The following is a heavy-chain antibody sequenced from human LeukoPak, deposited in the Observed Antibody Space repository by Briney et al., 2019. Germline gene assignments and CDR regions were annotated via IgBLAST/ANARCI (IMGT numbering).Heavy chain of an antibody. CDR2: IYYSGST. J-gene: IGHJ6*03. V-gene: IGHV4-59*12. CDR3: ARAAGRGGSRHHYYYMDV. CDR1: GGSISSYY. Sequence: PSETLSLTCTVSGGSISSYYWSWTRQPPGKGLEWIGSIYYSGSTNYNPSLKSRVTISVDTSKNQFSLKLSSVTAADTAVYYCARAAGRGGSRHHYYYMDVWGKGTTVTVSS. D-gene: IGHD2-15*01.